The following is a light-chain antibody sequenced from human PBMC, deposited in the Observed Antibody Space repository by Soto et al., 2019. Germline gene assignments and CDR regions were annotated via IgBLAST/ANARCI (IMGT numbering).Light chain of an antibody. Sequence: IVMTQSPATLSVSPGERATLSCRASQNVNSNFAWYQQIPGQAPRLLIYGASTRATGSPARFSGSGSVTEFTLTITSLQSEDFAVYYCQQYNNWPRTFGQGTKVEVK. V-gene: IGKV3-15*01. CDR3: QQYNNWPRT. J-gene: IGKJ1*01. CDR2: GAS. CDR1: QNVNSN.